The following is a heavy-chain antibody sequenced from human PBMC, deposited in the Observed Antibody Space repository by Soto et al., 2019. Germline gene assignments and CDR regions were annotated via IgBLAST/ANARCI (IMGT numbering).Heavy chain of an antibody. CDR1: GFAFSTFA. CDR2: ISFDGSSQ. Sequence: QVQLVESGGGVVPPGRSLRLSCAASGFAFSTFAMHWVRQAPGKGLEWVAFISFDGSSQYYAESVKGRFTISRDNSQNTLFLQMNNLGSADTALYYCARVRYSYGLYFDYWGQGTLVTVSS. D-gene: IGHD5-18*01. V-gene: IGHV3-30-3*01. J-gene: IGHJ4*02. CDR3: ARVRYSYGLYFDY.